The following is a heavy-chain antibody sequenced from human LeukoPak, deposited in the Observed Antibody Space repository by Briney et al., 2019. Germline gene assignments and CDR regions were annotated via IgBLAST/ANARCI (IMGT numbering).Heavy chain of an antibody. D-gene: IGHD3-22*01. CDR1: GFTFNTYP. CDR3: ARDRLFYFHSPDYRAGYFYAMGV. CDR2: TSHDESYK. J-gene: IGHJ6*02. Sequence: PGGSLRLSCSASGFTFNTYPMHWVRQSPGKGLEWVAVTSHDESYKFYAESVKGRFTISRDNSNNTLYLQMNTLRPEDTSVYYCARDRLFYFHSPDYRAGYFYAMGVWGQGTTVTVSS. V-gene: IGHV3-30-3*01.